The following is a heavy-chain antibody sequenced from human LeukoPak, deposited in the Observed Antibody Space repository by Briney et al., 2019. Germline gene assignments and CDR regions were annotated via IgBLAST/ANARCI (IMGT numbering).Heavy chain of an antibody. CDR1: GGSISSSSYY. J-gene: IGHJ4*02. CDR2: IYYSGST. D-gene: IGHD5-18*01. CDR3: ARGSVGDWLDTPHA. Sequence: PSETLSLTCTVSGGSISSSSYYWGWIRQPPGKGLEWIGSIYYSGSTYYNPSLKSRVTISVDTSKNQFSLKLSSVTAADTAVYYCARGSVGDWLDTPHAWGQGTLVTVSS. V-gene: IGHV4-39*07.